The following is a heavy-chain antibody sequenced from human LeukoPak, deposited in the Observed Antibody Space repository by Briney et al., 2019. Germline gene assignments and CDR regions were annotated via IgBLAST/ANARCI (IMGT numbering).Heavy chain of an antibody. Sequence: GASATVSCTASGYTFTSYGISWVRQAPGQGLEWMGWISAYNGNTNYAQKLQGRVTMTTDTSTSTAYMELRSLRSDDTAVYYCARVLPRVVVVAATLGWFDPWGQGTLVTVSS. J-gene: IGHJ5*02. CDR1: GYTFTSYG. CDR3: ARVLPRVVVVAATLGWFDP. CDR2: ISAYNGNT. D-gene: IGHD2-15*01. V-gene: IGHV1-18*01.